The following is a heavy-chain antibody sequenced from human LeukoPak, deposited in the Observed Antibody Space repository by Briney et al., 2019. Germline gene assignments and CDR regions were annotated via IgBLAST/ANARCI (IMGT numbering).Heavy chain of an antibody. CDR1: GYSISSGYY. V-gene: IGHV4-38-2*02. Sequence: SETLSLTCTVSGYSISSGYYWGWIRQPPGKGLEWIGSIYHSGSTYYNPSLKSRVTISVDTSKNQFSLKLSSVTAADTAVYYCARHRNYGGNLYFQHWGQGTLVTVSS. CDR3: ARHRNYGGNLYFQH. J-gene: IGHJ1*01. D-gene: IGHD4-23*01. CDR2: IYHSGST.